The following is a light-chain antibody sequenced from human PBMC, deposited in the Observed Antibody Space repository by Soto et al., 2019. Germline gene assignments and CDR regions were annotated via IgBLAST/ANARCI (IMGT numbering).Light chain of an antibody. CDR3: GSWDSSLSAYV. J-gene: IGLJ1*01. CDR1: SSNIGGNS. CDR2: DDN. Sequence: QSVLTQPPSVSAAPGQKVTISCSGGSSNIGGNSVSWYQQLPGTAPKPLIYDDNKRPSGIPDRFSGSKSGTSATLRITGFQTGDEADYYCGSWDSSLSAYVFGTGTKVTVL. V-gene: IGLV1-51*01.